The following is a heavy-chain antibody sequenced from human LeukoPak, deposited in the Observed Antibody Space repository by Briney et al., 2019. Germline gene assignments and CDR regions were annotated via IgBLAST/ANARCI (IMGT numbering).Heavy chain of an antibody. CDR1: GFTFSSYA. J-gene: IGHJ4*02. V-gene: IGHV3-23*01. CDR2: ISGSGGST. CDR3: AKTGKWYYYDSSGSNFDY. D-gene: IGHD3-22*01. Sequence: GGSLRLSCAASGFTFSSYAMSWVRQAPGKGLEWVSAISGSGGSTYYADSVKGRFTISRDNSKNTLYLQMNSLSAEDTAVYYCAKTGKWYYYDSSGSNFDYWGQGTLVTVSS.